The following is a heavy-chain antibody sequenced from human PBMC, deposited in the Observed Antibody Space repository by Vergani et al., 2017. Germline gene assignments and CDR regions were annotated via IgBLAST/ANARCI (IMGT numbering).Heavy chain of an antibody. V-gene: IGHV4-59*01. CDR1: GGSISSYY. Sequence: QVQLQESGPGLVKPSETLSLTCTVSGGSISSYYWSWIRQPPGKGLEWIGYIYYSGSTNYNPSLKSRVTISVDTSKNQFSLKLSCVTAADTAVYYCARGAHKDGYNKLAAFDIWGQGTMVTVSS. D-gene: IGHD5-24*01. CDR2: IYYSGST. J-gene: IGHJ3*02. CDR3: ARGAHKDGYNKLAAFDI.